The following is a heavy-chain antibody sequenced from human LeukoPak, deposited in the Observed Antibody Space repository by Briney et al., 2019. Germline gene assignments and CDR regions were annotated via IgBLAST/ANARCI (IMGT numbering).Heavy chain of an antibody. CDR1: GGTFSSYA. CDR3: ARDQYSSGWSKRGDYYYYYYMDV. Sequence: GASVKVSCKASGGTFSSYAISWVRQAPGQGLEWMGGIIPIFGTANYAQKLQGRVTITTDESTSTAYMELSSLRSEDTAVYYCARDQYSSGWSKRGDYYYYYYMDVWGKGTTVTVSS. CDR2: IIPIFGTA. D-gene: IGHD6-19*01. V-gene: IGHV1-69*05. J-gene: IGHJ6*03.